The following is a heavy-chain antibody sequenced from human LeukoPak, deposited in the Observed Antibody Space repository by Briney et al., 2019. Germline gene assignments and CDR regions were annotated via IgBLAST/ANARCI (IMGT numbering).Heavy chain of an antibody. Sequence: GGSLRLPCAASGFTFDDYGMSWVRQAPGKGLEWVSAISGSGGSTYYADSVKGRFTISRDNSKNTLYLQMNSLRAEDTAVYYCGCSSSYYYYGMDVWGQGTTVTVSS. CDR1: GFTFDDYG. D-gene: IGHD6-6*01. CDR2: ISGSGGST. V-gene: IGHV3-23*01. J-gene: IGHJ6*02. CDR3: GCSSSYYYYGMDV.